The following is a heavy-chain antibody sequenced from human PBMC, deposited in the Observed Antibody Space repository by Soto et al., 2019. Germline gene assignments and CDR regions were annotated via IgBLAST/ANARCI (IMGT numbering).Heavy chain of an antibody. CDR1: GGSISSYY. J-gene: IGHJ4*02. CDR2: IYYSGST. Sequence: SETLSLTCTVSGGSISSYYWSWIRQPPGKGLEWIGYIYYSGSTNYNPSLKSRVTVSVDTSKNQFSLKLSSVTAADTAVYYCARDIAAGRQYWGQGTLVTVSS. V-gene: IGHV4-59*01. D-gene: IGHD6-6*01. CDR3: ARDIAAGRQY.